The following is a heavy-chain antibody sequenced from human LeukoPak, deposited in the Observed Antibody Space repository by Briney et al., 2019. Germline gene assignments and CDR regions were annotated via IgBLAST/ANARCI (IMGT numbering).Heavy chain of an antibody. D-gene: IGHD4-23*01. V-gene: IGHV3-53*01. J-gene: IGHJ5*02. CDR2: IYSGGST. Sequence: GGSLRLSCAASGFTVSSNYMSWVRQAPGKGLEWVSVIYSGGSTYYADSVKGRFTISRDNSKNTLYLQMNSLRAEDTAVYYCARTLTTVVTPGASWFDPWGQGTLVTVS. CDR1: GFTVSSNY. CDR3: ARTLTTVVTPGASWFDP.